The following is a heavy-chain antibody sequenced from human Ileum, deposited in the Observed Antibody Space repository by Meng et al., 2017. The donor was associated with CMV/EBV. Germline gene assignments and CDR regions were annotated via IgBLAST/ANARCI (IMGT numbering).Heavy chain of an antibody. J-gene: IGHJ4*02. CDR2: IINSAGTT. Sequence: GFAFSNAAMGWVRQAPGKGLEWVSGIINSAGTTYYADSVKGRFIISRDNSMNTVYLEMNSLRAEDTAVYYCAKIHDVNGYNWEYFDYWGQGTLVTVSS. CDR1: GFAFSNAA. V-gene: IGHV3-23*01. CDR3: AKIHDVNGYNWEYFDY. D-gene: IGHD3-22*01.